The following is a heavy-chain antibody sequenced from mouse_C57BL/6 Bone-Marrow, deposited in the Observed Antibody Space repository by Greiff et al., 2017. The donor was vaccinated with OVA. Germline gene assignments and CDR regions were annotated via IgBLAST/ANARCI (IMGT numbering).Heavy chain of an antibody. D-gene: IGHD2-5*01. CDR1: GYTFTSYG. V-gene: IGHV1-81*01. Sequence: VQLQQSGAELARPGASVKLSCKASGYTFTSYGISWVKQRTGQGLEWIGEIYPRSGNTYSNEKFKGKATLTADKSSSTAYMELRSLTSEDSAVYFCARRDYSKGDFDYWGQGTTLTVSS. J-gene: IGHJ2*01. CDR3: ARRDYSKGDFDY. CDR2: IYPRSGNT.